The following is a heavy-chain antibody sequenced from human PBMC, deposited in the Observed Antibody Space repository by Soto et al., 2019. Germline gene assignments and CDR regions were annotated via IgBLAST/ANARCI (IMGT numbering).Heavy chain of an antibody. CDR2: INHTGGT. V-gene: IGHV4-34*01. Sequence: SETLSLTCAVYGGSVNGYYWNWIRQLSGKGLWWIREINHTGGTHYNPSLKSRVTMSVDTCKNQFSLRLSSVTAADKDIYYCVTRISVFGLLIQPYDPWVQGIQVTVTS. CDR3: VTRISVFGLLIQPYDP. D-gene: IGHD3-3*01. J-gene: IGHJ5*02. CDR1: GGSVNGYY.